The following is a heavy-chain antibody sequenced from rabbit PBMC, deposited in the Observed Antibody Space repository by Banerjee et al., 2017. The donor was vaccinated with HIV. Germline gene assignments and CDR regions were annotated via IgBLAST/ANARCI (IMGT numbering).Heavy chain of an antibody. V-gene: IGHV1S40*01. J-gene: IGHJ6*01. D-gene: IGHD1-1*01. CDR2: IVTGSSGNT. CDR1: GFTFSSHY. Sequence: QSLEESGGDLVKPGASLTLTCTASGFTFSSHYMCWVRQAPGKGLEWIACIVTGSSGNTYYSCWANGQFTFSKASSTTGTLQMTSLTAADTATYFCARNWSASSSGNYAHYRLDLWAPGTLVTVS. CDR3: ARNWSASSSGNYAHYRLDL.